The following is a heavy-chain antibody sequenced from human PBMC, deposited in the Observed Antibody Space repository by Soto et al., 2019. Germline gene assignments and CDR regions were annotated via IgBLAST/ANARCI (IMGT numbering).Heavy chain of an antibody. J-gene: IGHJ4*02. D-gene: IGHD3-16*01. CDR2: ISAYNGNT. CDR3: ESLKYLGRSSFNC. Sequence: ASVKVSCKASGYTFTSYGISLLRQAPGQGLEWMGWISAYNGNTNYAQKLQGRVTMTTDTSTSTAYMEVRSLRSEDTAVYYFESLKYLGRSSFNCWGRAPLVPAS. CDR1: GYTFTSYG. V-gene: IGHV1-18*01.